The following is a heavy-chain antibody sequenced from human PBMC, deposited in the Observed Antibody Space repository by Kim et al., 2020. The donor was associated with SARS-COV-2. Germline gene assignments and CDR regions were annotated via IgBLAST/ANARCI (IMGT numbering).Heavy chain of an antibody. Sequence: GGSLRLSCAASGFTFSSYGMHWVRQAPGKGLEWVAVIWYDGSNKYYADSVKGRFTISRDNSKNTLYLQMNSLRAEDTAVYYCARDPGVPAAMGYDYYGMDVWGQGTMVTVSS. CDR2: IWYDGSNK. D-gene: IGHD2-2*01. CDR3: ARDPGVPAAMGYDYYGMDV. V-gene: IGHV3-33*01. J-gene: IGHJ6*02. CDR1: GFTFSSYG.